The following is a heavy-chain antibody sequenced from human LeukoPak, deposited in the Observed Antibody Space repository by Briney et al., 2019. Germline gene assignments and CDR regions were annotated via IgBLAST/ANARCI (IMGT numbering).Heavy chain of an antibody. Sequence: PGGSLRLSCAASGFAFSSYGMHWVRQAPGKGLQWVAVISYDGSNKYYADSVKGRFTISRDNSKNTLYLQMNSLRAEDTAVYYCAKDLCSGGSCYVDYRGQGTLVTVSS. CDR3: AKDLCSGGSCYVDY. CDR2: ISYDGSNK. D-gene: IGHD2-15*01. CDR1: GFAFSSYG. V-gene: IGHV3-30*18. J-gene: IGHJ4*02.